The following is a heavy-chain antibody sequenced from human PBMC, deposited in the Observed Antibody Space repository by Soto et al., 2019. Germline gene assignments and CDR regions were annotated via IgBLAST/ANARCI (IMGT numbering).Heavy chain of an antibody. V-gene: IGHV1-69*10. CDR1: GGTFSSYA. Sequence: ASVKVSCKASGGTFSSYAISWVRQAPGQGLEWMGGIIPILGIANYAQKFQGRVTITADKSTSTAYMELSSLRSEDTAVYYCAGEYYYDSSGYYYWFDPWGQGTLVTVSS. D-gene: IGHD3-22*01. CDR2: IIPILGIA. CDR3: AGEYYYDSSGYYYWFDP. J-gene: IGHJ5*02.